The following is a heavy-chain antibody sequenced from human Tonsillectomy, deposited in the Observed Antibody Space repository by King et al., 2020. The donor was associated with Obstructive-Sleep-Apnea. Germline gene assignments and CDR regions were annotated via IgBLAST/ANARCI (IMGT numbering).Heavy chain of an antibody. CDR2: IYNSGST. V-gene: IGHV4-59*01. CDR1: GDSISSYS. D-gene: IGHD2-21*02. Sequence: VQLQESGPGLAKPSETLSLICKVSGDSISSYSWSWIRQPPGKGLEWIGYIYNSGSTNYNPSLKSRVTISVDTSKSQFSLKLSSVIAADTAVYYCAMTNCGGDCYFGGYYFDYWGQGILVTVSS. J-gene: IGHJ4*02. CDR3: AMTNCGGDCYFGGYYFDY.